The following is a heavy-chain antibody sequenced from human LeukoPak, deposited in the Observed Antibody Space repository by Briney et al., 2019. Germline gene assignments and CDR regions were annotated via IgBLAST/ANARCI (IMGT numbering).Heavy chain of an antibody. CDR3: ARDGNNYYYYMDV. CDR2: ISWNSGSI. CDR1: GFTFDDYA. V-gene: IGHV3-9*01. J-gene: IGHJ6*03. Sequence: GGSLRLSCAASGFTFDDYAMHWVRQAPGKGLEWVSGISWNSGSIGYADSVKGRFTISRDNAKNSLYLQMSSLRAEDTAVYYCARDGNNYYYYMDVWGKGTTVTVSS.